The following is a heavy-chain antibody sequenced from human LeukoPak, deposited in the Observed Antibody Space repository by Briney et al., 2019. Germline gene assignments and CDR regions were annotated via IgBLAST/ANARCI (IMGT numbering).Heavy chain of an antibody. V-gene: IGHV4-4*07. CDR2: VYTSGST. D-gene: IGHD1-14*01. J-gene: IGHJ3*01. Sequence: PSETLSLTCTVSGGSIISYYWSWIRQPAGKGLEWIGRVYTSGSTNYNPSLRGRVTMSVDTSKNQFSLRLSSVTAADTAVYYCARDRLNPDAFDLWGQGTMVTISS. CDR1: GGSIISYY. CDR3: ARDRLNPDAFDL.